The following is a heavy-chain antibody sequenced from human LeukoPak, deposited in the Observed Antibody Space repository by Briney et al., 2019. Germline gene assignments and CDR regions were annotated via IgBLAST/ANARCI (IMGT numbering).Heavy chain of an antibody. CDR1: GFTFSNYA. D-gene: IGHD1-26*01. V-gene: IGHV3-23*01. CDR3: ARIGGSSPTDY. J-gene: IGHJ4*02. Sequence: GGSLRLSCAASGFTFSNYAMTWVRQAPGKGLEWVSSISGNGAVTFYTDSVRGRFTISKDNSKNTLYLQMNSLRAEDTALYYCARIGGSSPTDYWGQGTLLAVSS. CDR2: ISGNGAVT.